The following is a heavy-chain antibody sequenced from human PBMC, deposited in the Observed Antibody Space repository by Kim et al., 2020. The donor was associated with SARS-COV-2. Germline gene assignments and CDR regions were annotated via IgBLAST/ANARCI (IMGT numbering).Heavy chain of an antibody. CDR3: ARGGRFLEWLYRRGGMDV. J-gene: IGHJ6*02. D-gene: IGHD3-3*01. V-gene: IGHV4-39*01. Sequence: SETLSLTCTVSGGSISSSSYYWGWIRQPPGKGLEWIGSIYYSGSTYYNPSLKSRVTISVDTSKNQFSLKLSSVTAADTAVYYCARGGRFLEWLYRRGGMDVWGQGTTVTVSS. CDR2: IYYSGST. CDR1: GGSISSSSYY.